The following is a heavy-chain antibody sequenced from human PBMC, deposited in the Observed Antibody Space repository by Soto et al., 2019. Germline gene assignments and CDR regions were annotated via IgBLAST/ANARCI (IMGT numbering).Heavy chain of an antibody. V-gene: IGHV1-69*13. Sequence: ASVKVSCKASGGTFSSYAISWVRQAPGQGLEWMGGIIPIFGTANYAQKFQGRVTITADESTSTAYMELSSLRSEDTAVYYCATSYGPYYSNYVGYYFDYWGQGTLVTVSS. CDR3: ATSYGPYYSNYVGYYFDY. CDR1: GGTFSSYA. J-gene: IGHJ4*02. CDR2: IIPIFGTA. D-gene: IGHD4-4*01.